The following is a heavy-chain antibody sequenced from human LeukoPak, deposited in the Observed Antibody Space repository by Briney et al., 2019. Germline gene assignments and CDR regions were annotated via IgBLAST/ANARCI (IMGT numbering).Heavy chain of an antibody. V-gene: IGHV3-23*01. CDR3: AKRSSLNYFDS. CDR1: GFTFSNFG. D-gene: IGHD3-16*01. J-gene: IGHJ4*02. CDR2: ISAGGGT. Sequence: GESLKISCAASGFTFSNFGMSWVRQAPGNGLEWVSAISAGGGTYYADTVKGRFTISRDNSKDTLYLQMSSLRAEDTAVYYCAKRSSLNYFDSWGQRTLVTVSS.